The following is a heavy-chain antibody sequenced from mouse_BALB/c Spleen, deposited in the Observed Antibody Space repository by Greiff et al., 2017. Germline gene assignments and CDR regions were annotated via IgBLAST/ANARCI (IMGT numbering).Heavy chain of an antibody. CDR3: ARLGYGFDY. Sequence: DVKLVESGGGLVQPGGSRKLSCAASGFTFSSFGMHWVRQAPEKGLEWVAYISSGSSTIYYADTVKGRFTISRDNPKNTLFLQMTSLRSEDTAMYYCARLGYGFDYWGQGTTLTVSS. D-gene: IGHD3-1*01. CDR2: ISSGSSTI. CDR1: GFTFSSFG. J-gene: IGHJ2*01. V-gene: IGHV5-17*02.